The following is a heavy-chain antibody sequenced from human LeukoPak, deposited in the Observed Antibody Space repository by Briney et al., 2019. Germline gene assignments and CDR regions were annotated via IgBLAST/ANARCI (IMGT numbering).Heavy chain of an antibody. J-gene: IGHJ3*02. D-gene: IGHD6-19*01. V-gene: IGHV4-39*01. CDR3: ARLVGGWYSAVDI. Sequence: SETLSLTSTVSGGSISSSSHYWGWIRQPPGKGLEWIGSIYYSGSTDYNPSLKSRVTISVDTSKKQFSLKLSSVTAADTAVYYCARLVGGWYSAVDIWGQGTMVTVSS. CDR2: IYYSGST. CDR1: GGSISSSSHY.